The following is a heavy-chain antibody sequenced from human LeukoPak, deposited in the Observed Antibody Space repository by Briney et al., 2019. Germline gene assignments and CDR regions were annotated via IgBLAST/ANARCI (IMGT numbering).Heavy chain of an antibody. CDR2: IYYSGST. D-gene: IGHD3-22*01. V-gene: IGHV4-30-4*08. Sequence: PSETLSLTCTVSGGSISSGDYYWSWIRQPPGKGLEWIGYIYYSGSTYYNPSLKSRVTISVDTSKNQFSLKLSSVTAADTAVYYCARGIGTSYESSRDAFDIWGQGTMVTVSS. CDR3: ARGIGTSYESSRDAFDI. J-gene: IGHJ3*02. CDR1: GGSISSGDYY.